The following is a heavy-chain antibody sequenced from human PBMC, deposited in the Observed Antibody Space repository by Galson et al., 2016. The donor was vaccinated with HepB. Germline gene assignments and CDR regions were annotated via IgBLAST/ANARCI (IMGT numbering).Heavy chain of an antibody. CDR2: IKGDGSDK. V-gene: IGHV3-7*01. CDR3: VRNSRSPDY. J-gene: IGHJ1*01. CDR1: GLTFSMYW. Sequence: SLRLSCAASGLTFSMYWMGWVRQAPGREPEWLANIKGDGSDKFYVDSLNGRFTVSRDNAKNSLYLQMHSLRGEDTAVYYCVRNSRSPDYWGQGTLVTVSS. D-gene: IGHD1-7*01.